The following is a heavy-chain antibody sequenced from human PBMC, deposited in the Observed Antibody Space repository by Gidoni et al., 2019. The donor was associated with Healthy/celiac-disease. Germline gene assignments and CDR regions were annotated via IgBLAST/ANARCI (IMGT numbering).Heavy chain of an antibody. CDR1: GFTFSAYY. J-gene: IGHJ6*02. D-gene: IGHD2-2*01. Sequence: QVQLVESGGGLVKPGGSLRLSCAASGFTFSAYYMSWIRQAPGKGLEWVSYISSSSSYTNYADSVKGRFTISRDNAKNSLYLQMNSLRAEDTAVYYCARGGYCSSTSCYPAPYGMDVWGQGTTVTVSS. V-gene: IGHV3-11*05. CDR2: ISSSSSYT. CDR3: ARGGYCSSTSCYPAPYGMDV.